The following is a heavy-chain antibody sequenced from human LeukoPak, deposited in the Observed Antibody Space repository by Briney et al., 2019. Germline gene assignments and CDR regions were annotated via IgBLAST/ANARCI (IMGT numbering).Heavy chain of an antibody. J-gene: IGHJ3*02. CDR2: INHSGST. CDR1: GGSFGGYY. Sequence: SETLSLTCAVYGGSFGGYYWSWIRQPPGKGLEWIGEINHSGSTNYNPSLKSRVTTSVDSSKNQFSLKLSSVTAADTAVYYCARPLAGAFDIWGQGTMVTVSS. D-gene: IGHD6-19*01. CDR3: ARPLAGAFDI. V-gene: IGHV4-34*01.